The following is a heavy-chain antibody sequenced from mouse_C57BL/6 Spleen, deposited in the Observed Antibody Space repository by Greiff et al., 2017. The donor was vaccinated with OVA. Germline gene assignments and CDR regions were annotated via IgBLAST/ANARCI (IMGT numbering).Heavy chain of an antibody. V-gene: IGHV3-6*01. CDR3: ASGGLYFDY. Sequence: EVKLVESGPGLVKPSQSLSLTCSVTGYSITSGYYWNWIRQFPGNKLEWMGYISYDGSNNYNPSLKNRISITRDTSKNQFFLKLNSVTTEDTATYYCASGGLYFDYWGQGTTLTVSS. CDR1: GYSITSGYY. CDR2: ISYDGSN. J-gene: IGHJ2*01. D-gene: IGHD3-3*01.